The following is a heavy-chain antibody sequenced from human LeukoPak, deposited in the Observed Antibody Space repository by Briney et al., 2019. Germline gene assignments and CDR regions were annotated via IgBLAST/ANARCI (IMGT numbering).Heavy chain of an antibody. J-gene: IGHJ5*02. Sequence: PSETLSLTCTVSGGSISSYYWSWIRQPPGKGLEWIGYIYYSGSTYYNPSLKSRVTISVDTSKNQFSLKLSSVTAADTAVYYCARGITDYDFWSGYYTPNWFDPWGQGTLVTVSS. CDR2: IYYSGST. D-gene: IGHD3-3*01. CDR1: GGSISSYY. V-gene: IGHV4-59*06. CDR3: ARGITDYDFWSGYYTPNWFDP.